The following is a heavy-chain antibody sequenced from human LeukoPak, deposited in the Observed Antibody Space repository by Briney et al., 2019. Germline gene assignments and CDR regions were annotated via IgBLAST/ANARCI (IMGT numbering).Heavy chain of an antibody. CDR2: VYYSGST. V-gene: IGHV4-39*07. D-gene: IGHD2-2*01. J-gene: IGHJ4*02. CDR3: ARTYILGYCSTTSCHFDY. CDR1: GGSISSSSYY. Sequence: KPSETLSLTCTVSGGSISSSSYYWGWIRQPPGKGLEWIGSVYYSGSTYYNPSLKSRVTISVDTSKSQFSLKLSSVTAADTAVYYCARTYILGYCSTTSCHFDYWGQGTLVTVSS.